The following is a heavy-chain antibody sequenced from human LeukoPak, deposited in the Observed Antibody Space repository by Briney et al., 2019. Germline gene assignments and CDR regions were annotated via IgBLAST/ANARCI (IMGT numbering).Heavy chain of an antibody. D-gene: IGHD1-14*01. Sequence: PSETLSLTCAVYGGSFSGYYWSWIRQPPGKGLEWIGEINHSGSTNYNPSLKSRVTISVDTSKNQFSLKLSSVTAADTAVYYCARRTLGGARRAFDIWGQGTMVTVSS. CDR1: GGSFSGYY. CDR3: ARRTLGGARRAFDI. CDR2: INHSGST. V-gene: IGHV4-34*01. J-gene: IGHJ3*02.